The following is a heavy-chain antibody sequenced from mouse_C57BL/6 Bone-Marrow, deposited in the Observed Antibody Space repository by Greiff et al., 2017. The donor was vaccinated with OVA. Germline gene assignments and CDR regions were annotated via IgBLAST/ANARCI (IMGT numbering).Heavy chain of an antibody. Sequence: VQLQQSGPELVKPGASVKISCKASGYAFSSSWMNWVKQRPGKGLEWIGRIYPGDGDTNYNGKFKGKATLTADKSSSTASMQLSSLPSENSAVYVCARHEDGYYASYCDYWGQGNTLTVSS. CDR3: ARHEDGYYASYCDY. CDR1: GYAFSSSW. V-gene: IGHV1-82*01. D-gene: IGHD2-3*01. J-gene: IGHJ2*01. CDR2: IYPGDGDT.